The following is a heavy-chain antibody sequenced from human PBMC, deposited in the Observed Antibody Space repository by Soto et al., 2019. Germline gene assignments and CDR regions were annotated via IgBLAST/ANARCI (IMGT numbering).Heavy chain of an antibody. CDR1: GFTFISYA. CDR2: ISDSGTGT. J-gene: IGHJ3*02. Sequence: EVQILESGGGLVQPGGSLRLSCEASGFTFISYAMYWVRQAPGKGLAWVSGISDSGTGTYYADSVKGRFTISRDNSKNTVYLQMKSLRAEDTAVYYCAKDHTVVIRDAFDIWGQGTMVNVSS. D-gene: IGHD3-22*01. V-gene: IGHV3-23*01. CDR3: AKDHTVVIRDAFDI.